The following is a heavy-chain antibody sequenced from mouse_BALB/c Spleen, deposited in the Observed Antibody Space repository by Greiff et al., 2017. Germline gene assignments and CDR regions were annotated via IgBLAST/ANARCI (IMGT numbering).Heavy chain of an antibody. J-gene: IGHJ4*01. CDR2: IRNKANGYTT. Sequence: VQLKESGGGLVQPGGSLRLSCATSAFTFTDYYMSWVRQPPGKALEWLGFIRNKANGYTTEYSASVKGRFTISRDNSQSILYLQMNTLRAEDSATYYCARDNCDGAMDYWGQGTSVTVSS. D-gene: IGHD2-3*01. V-gene: IGHV7-3*02. CDR1: AFTFTDYY. CDR3: ARDNCDGAMDY.